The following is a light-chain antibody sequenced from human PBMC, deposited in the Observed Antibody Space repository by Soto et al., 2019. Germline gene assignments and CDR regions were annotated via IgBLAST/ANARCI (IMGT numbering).Light chain of an antibody. CDR2: EVS. CDR1: NSDVGSYNY. V-gene: IGLV2-8*01. J-gene: IGLJ1*01. CDR3: SSYAGSNVDV. Sequence: QSALTQPPSASGSPGQSVTISCTGTNSDVGSYNYVSWYQQHPGKAPKVMIYEVSKRPSGVPDRFSGSKSGNTASLTVSGLQAEDEADYYCSSYAGSNVDVFGTGTKLTVL.